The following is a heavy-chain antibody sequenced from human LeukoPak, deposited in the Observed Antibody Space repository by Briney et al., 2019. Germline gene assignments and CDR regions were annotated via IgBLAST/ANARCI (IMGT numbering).Heavy chain of an antibody. CDR2: INPNSGGT. J-gene: IGHJ3*02. CDR1: GYTFTGYY. D-gene: IGHD6-19*01. V-gene: IGHV1-2*02. Sequence: GAPVKVSCKASGYTFTGYYMHWVRQAPGQGLEWMGWINPNSGGTNYAQKFQGRVTMTRDTSISTAYMELSRLRSDDTAVYYCARGRRAVAGPDAFDIWGQGTMVTVSS. CDR3: ARGRRAVAGPDAFDI.